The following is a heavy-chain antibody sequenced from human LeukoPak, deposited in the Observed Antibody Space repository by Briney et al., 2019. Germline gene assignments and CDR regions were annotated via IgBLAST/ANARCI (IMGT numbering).Heavy chain of an antibody. CDR2: INHSGST. CDR3: GRRATMVRGVITIRAKPFDY. Sequence: SETLSLTCTVSGGSISSYFWSWIRQPPGKGLEWIGEINHSGSTNYNPSLKSRVTISVDTSKNQFRLKPSSVTAADTAVYYCGRRATMVRGVITIRAKPFDYWGQGTLVTVSS. V-gene: IGHV4-34*01. CDR1: GGSISSYF. J-gene: IGHJ4*02. D-gene: IGHD3-10*01.